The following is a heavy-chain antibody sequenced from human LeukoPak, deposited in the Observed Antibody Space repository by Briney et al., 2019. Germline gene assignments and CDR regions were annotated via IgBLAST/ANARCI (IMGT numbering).Heavy chain of an antibody. CDR3: ARSPGGVRYDY. J-gene: IGHJ4*02. V-gene: IGHV4-59*01. CDR1: GDSIGSYY. D-gene: IGHD2-8*01. CDR2: ISYSGST. Sequence: SETLSLTCTLSGDSIGSYYWGWIRQPPGKGLEWIGYISYSGSTNYNPSLKSRVTISLDTSNNQFSLKLRSVTAADTAVYYCARSPGGVRYDYWGQGTLVTVSS.